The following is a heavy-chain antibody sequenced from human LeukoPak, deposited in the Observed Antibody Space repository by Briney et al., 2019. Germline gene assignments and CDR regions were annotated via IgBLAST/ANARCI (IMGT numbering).Heavy chain of an antibody. D-gene: IGHD3-22*01. Sequence: PSETLSLTCTVSGGSISSYYWSWIRQPPGKGLEWIGYIYYSGSTNYNPSLKSRVTISVDTSKNQFSLKLSSVTAADTAVYYCARGRHYYDSSGYRVVDPIDYWGQGTLVTVSS. CDR1: GGSISSYY. J-gene: IGHJ4*02. V-gene: IGHV4-59*01. CDR2: IYYSGST. CDR3: ARGRHYYDSSGYRVVDPIDY.